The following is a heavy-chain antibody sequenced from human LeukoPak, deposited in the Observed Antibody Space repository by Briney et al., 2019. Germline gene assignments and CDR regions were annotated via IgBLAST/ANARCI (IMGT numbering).Heavy chain of an antibody. J-gene: IGHJ4*02. CDR2: IIPIFGTA. CDR3: ATGTEAFGESRFRFDY. CDR1: GGTFSSYA. Sequence: ASVKVSYKASGGTFSSYAISWVRQAPGQGLEWMGGIIPIFGTANYAQKFQGRVTITTDESTSTAYMELSSLRSEDTAVYYCATGTEAFGESRFRFDYWGQGTLVTVSS. D-gene: IGHD3-10*01. V-gene: IGHV1-69*05.